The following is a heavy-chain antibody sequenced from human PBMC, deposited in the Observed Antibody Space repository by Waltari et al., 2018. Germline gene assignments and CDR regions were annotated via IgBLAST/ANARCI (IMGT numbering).Heavy chain of an antibody. J-gene: IGHJ4*02. CDR1: GFTFSSYG. CDR3: ARRRSLPHPYYFDY. V-gene: IGHV4-34*01. Sequence: QVQLVESGGGVVQPGGSLRLSCAASGFTFSSYGMHWVRQAPGKGLEWIGEINHSGNTNYNPSLKSRVTTSVDTSKTQFSLKVTSVTAADTAVYYCARRRSLPHPYYFDYWGQGTLVTVSS. CDR2: INHSGNT.